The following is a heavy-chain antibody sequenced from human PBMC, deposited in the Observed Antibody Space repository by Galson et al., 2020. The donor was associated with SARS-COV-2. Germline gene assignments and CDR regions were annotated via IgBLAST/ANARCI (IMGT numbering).Heavy chain of an antibody. J-gene: IGHJ5*02. CDR1: GGSISSGGYY. CDR3: SRDQGQRWGGGGNWFDP. Sequence: SQTLSLTCTVSGGSISSGGYYWSWIRQHPGTGLEWIGYIYYSGSTYYNPSRKSRVTIPVDTSKNQYSLKLRSVTAADRAVDYCSRDQGQRWGGGGNWFDPWGQGTLVTVSS. V-gene: IGHV4-31*03. CDR2: IYYSGST. D-gene: IGHD3-16*01.